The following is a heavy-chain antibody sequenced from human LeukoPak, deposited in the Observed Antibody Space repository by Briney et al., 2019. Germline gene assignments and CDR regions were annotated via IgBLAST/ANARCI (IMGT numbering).Heavy chain of an antibody. CDR1: GYTFTSYY. J-gene: IGHJ4*02. D-gene: IGHD3-10*01. CDR3: AREHSGSYYIDYFDY. Sequence: SCKASGYTFTSYYMHWVRQAPGKGLEWVAVIWYDGSNKYYADSVKGRFTISRDNSKNTLYLQMNSLRAEDTAVYYCAREHSGSYYIDYFDYWGQGTLVTVSS. V-gene: IGHV3-33*01. CDR2: IWYDGSNK.